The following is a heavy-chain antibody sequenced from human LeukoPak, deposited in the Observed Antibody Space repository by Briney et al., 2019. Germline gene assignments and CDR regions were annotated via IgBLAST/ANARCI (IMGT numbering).Heavy chain of an antibody. Sequence: PGGSLRLSCSVSGFPFSRFAVTWVRHAPGKGLEWVSGISGSGRSTYYADSVKGRYTITRDNSNNTLYLQMSSLRADDTAIYYCAREDDVAAERAPIDCWGQGALVTVSS. D-gene: IGHD2-21*01. CDR1: GFPFSRFA. CDR3: AREDDVAAERAPIDC. CDR2: ISGSGRST. V-gene: IGHV3-23*01. J-gene: IGHJ4*02.